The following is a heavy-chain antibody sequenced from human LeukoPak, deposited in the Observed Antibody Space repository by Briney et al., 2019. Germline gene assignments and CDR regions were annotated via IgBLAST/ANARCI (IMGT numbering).Heavy chain of an antibody. CDR3: ARDYGGNSNAFDI. V-gene: IGHV1-18*01. D-gene: IGHD4-23*01. J-gene: IGHJ3*02. CDR2: ISAYNGNT. Sequence: ASVKVSCKASGYTFTSYGISWVRQAPGQGLEWMGWISAYNGNTNYAQKFQGRVTITADESTSTAYMELSSLRSEDTAVYYCARDYGGNSNAFDIWGQGTMVTVSS. CDR1: GYTFTSYG.